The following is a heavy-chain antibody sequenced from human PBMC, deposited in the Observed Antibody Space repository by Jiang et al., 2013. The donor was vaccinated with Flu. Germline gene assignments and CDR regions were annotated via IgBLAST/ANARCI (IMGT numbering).Heavy chain of an antibody. J-gene: IGHJ4*02. Sequence: VSSNIAAWNWIRQSPSRGPEWLGRTYYRSKWYNDYAVSVKSRITINPDTSENQFSLQLNSVTPEDTAVYYCARGSSTWDYWGQGTLVTVSS. V-gene: IGHV6-1*01. CDR1: VSSNIAA. D-gene: IGHD6-13*01. CDR2: TYYRSKWYN. CDR3: ARGSSTWDY.